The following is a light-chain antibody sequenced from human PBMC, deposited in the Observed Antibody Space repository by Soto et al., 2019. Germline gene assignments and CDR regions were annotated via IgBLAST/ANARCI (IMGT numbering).Light chain of an antibody. CDR3: QKYNSPPYT. V-gene: IGKV4-1*01. CDR2: WAS. CDR1: QSILYSSNNKNQ. J-gene: IGKJ2*01. Sequence: DIVMTQSPESLAVSLGERATINCKSSQSILYSSNNKNQLAWYQQKPGQPPKLLIYWASTRESGVPDRFSGSESGTDFTITISSLHAEDVAVYYCQKYNSPPYTFGQGTKLEI.